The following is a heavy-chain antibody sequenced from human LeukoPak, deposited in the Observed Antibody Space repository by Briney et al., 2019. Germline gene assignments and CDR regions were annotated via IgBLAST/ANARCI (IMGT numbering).Heavy chain of an antibody. CDR1: GGTFSSYD. J-gene: IGHJ4*02. D-gene: IGHD2-2*01. CDR2: IIPILGIA. Sequence: SVKVSCKASGGTFSSYDISWVRQAPGQGLEGMGRIIPILGIANYAQKFQGRVTITADKSTSTAYMELSSLRSEDTAVYYCARDILYCSSTSCPFDYWGQGTLVTVSS. V-gene: IGHV1-69*04. CDR3: ARDILYCSSTSCPFDY.